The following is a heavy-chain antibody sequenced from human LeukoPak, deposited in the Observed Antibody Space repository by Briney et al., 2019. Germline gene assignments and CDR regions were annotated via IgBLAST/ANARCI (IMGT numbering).Heavy chain of an antibody. Sequence: SQTLSLTCAISGDSVSSNSAAWNWIRQAPSRGLEWLGRTYYRSKGYNGYAPSAKGRIIINATTYKNQFSLKLNSVTPEDTALYYCARVGGWLHSWGQGTLVTVSS. D-gene: IGHD6-19*01. CDR1: GDSVSSNSAA. V-gene: IGHV6-1*01. J-gene: IGHJ4*02. CDR3: ARVGGWLHS. CDR2: TYYRSKGYN.